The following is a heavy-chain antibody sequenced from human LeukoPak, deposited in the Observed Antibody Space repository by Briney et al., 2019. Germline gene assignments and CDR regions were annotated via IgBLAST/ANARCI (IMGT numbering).Heavy chain of an antibody. J-gene: IGHJ4*02. Sequence: GGSLRLSCAASGFTFSTYTIHWVRQAPGKGLEWVSAISGSGGSTYYADSVKGRFTISRDNSKNTLYLQMNSLRAEDTAVYYCAKDPHYDILTGYTFDYWGQGTLVTVSS. D-gene: IGHD3-9*01. CDR2: ISGSGGST. CDR3: AKDPHYDILTGYTFDY. V-gene: IGHV3-23*01. CDR1: GFTFSTYT.